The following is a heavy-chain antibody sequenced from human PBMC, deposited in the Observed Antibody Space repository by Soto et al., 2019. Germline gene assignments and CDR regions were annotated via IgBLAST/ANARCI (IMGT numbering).Heavy chain of an antibody. D-gene: IGHD2-21*02. CDR2: ISPGDADT. CDR1: GYNFKWRW. Sequence: PGQYLKISCKGSGYNFKWRWIACMRQIAGRGLEWMGVISPGDADTRYNPSFQGEVSIAADKSLRTAYLQWSNLKASDTAIYYCARGLAHCGGDCFPLAMDVWGQGTAVTVSS. J-gene: IGHJ6*02. CDR3: ARGLAHCGGDCFPLAMDV. V-gene: IGHV5-51*01.